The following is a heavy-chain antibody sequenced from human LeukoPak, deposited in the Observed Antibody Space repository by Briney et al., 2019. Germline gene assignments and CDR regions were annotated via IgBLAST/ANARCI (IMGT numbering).Heavy chain of an antibody. CDR2: INPNSGGT. CDR3: TRGYSDSDGECFDY. D-gene: IGHD1-26*01. J-gene: IGHJ4*02. CDR1: GYTFIGYH. Sequence: ASVKVSCKASGYTFIGYHMPWVRQAPGQGLEWMGCINPNSGGTSYAQRFQGRVTVTRDTSISTAYMERTRLRSDDTAVYYCTRGYSDSDGECFDYWGQGTLVTVSS. V-gene: IGHV1-2*02.